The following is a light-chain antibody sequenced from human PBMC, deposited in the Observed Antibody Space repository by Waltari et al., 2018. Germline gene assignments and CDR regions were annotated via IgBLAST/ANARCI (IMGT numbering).Light chain of an antibody. Sequence: QSVLTQPPSASGTPGQGVTISWSGCSSNIGSNTVSWYQQFPGTAPRLLMHTDNQRPSGVPDRFSGSKSGTSASLAISGLQSEDEAHYFCATWDDSLNGRVFGGGTKVTVL. CDR3: ATWDDSLNGRV. CDR1: SSNIGSNT. CDR2: TDN. J-gene: IGLJ3*02. V-gene: IGLV1-44*01.